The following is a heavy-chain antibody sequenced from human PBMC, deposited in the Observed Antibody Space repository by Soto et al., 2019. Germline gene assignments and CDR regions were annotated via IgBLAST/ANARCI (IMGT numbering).Heavy chain of an antibody. J-gene: IGHJ3*02. CDR3: AKDRQLRFLEWALGAFDI. CDR1: GFTFDDYA. Sequence: EVQLVESGGGLVQPGRSLRLSCAASGFTFDDYALHWVRQAPGKDLEWVSGISWNSGSIGDADSVKGRFTISRDNAKNSLYLQMNSLRGEDTALYYCAKDRQLRFLEWALGAFDIWGQGTMVTVSS. D-gene: IGHD3-3*01. V-gene: IGHV3-9*01. CDR2: ISWNSGSI.